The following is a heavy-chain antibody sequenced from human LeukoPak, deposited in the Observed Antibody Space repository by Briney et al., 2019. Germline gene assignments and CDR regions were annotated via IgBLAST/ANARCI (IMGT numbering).Heavy chain of an antibody. Sequence: GRSLRLSCAASGFTFSNYAMHWVRQAPGKGLEWVAVISYDGSNKYYADSVKGRFTISRDNSKNTLYLQMNSLRAEDTAVYYCARRSGRGFDYWGQGTLVTVSS. CDR2: ISYDGSNK. D-gene: IGHD1-26*01. J-gene: IGHJ4*02. CDR1: GFTFSNYA. V-gene: IGHV3-30-3*01. CDR3: ARRSGRGFDY.